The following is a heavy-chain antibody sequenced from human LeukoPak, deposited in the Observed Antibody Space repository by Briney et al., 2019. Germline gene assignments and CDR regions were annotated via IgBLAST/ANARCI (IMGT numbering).Heavy chain of an antibody. CDR1: GFTFSSYG. D-gene: IGHD3-10*01. CDR2: IRYDGSNK. J-gene: IGHJ4*02. V-gene: IGHV3-30*02. CDR3: AKESSLLRGPTVIYYFDF. Sequence: GGSLRLSCAASGFTFSSYGMHWVRQAPGKGLECVAFIRYDGSNKYYADSVKGRFTISRDNSKNTLYLQMNSLRAEDTAIYYCAKESSLLRGPTVIYYFDFWGQGTLVTVSS.